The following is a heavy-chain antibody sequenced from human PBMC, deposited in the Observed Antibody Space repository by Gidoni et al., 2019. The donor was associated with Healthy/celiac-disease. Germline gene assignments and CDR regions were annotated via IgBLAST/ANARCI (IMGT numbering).Heavy chain of an antibody. J-gene: IGHJ4*02. CDR3: ARGFPSYYGSGSYYNPYYFDY. V-gene: IGHV4-34*01. CDR1: GGSFRGYY. D-gene: IGHD3-10*01. CDR2: INHSGST. Sequence: QVQLQQWGAGLLKPSETLSLPCAVYGGSFRGYYWSWIRQPPGKGLEWIGEINHSGSTNYNPSLKSRVTISVDTSKNQFSLKLSSVTAADTAVYYCARGFPSYYGSGSYYNPYYFDYWGQGTLVTVSS.